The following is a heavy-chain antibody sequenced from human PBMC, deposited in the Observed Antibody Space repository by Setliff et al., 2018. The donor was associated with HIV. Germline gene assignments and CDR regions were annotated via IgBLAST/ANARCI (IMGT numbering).Heavy chain of an antibody. D-gene: IGHD6-13*01. V-gene: IGHV4-4*02. CDR3: ARVARGGHSSRWYYFDY. J-gene: IGHJ4*02. CDR1: GGSISSSNY. CDR2: IYHSGNT. Sequence: SETLSLTCAVSGGSISSSNYWSWVRQPPGKRLEWIGEIYHSGNTNYNPSLKSRVIISVDKSKNQFSLRLSSVTAADTAVYYCARVARGGHSSRWYYFDYWGQGTLVTVSS.